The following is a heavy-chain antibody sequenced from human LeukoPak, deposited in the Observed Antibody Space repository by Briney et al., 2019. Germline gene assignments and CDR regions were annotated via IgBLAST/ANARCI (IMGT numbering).Heavy chain of an antibody. J-gene: IGHJ4*02. CDR2: ISIYKGNT. CDR3: ASNPRGDSLTFDY. Sequence: KXXCKASGYTLSIYGVNWVRQAPGQRLEWMGWISIYKGNTNYAQILQGRVTMTTDTSTSTVYMELRSLRSDDTAVYYCASNPRGDSLTFDYWGQGTLVTVSS. D-gene: IGHD2-21*02. CDR1: GYTLSIYG. V-gene: IGHV1-18*04.